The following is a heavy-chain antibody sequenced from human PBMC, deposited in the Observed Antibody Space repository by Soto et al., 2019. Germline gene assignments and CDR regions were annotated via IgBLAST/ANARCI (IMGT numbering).Heavy chain of an antibody. V-gene: IGHV1-8*01. CDR1: GYSFTSLD. CDR3: ARGVTAGVDY. CDR2: RQPSSGRT. J-gene: IGHJ4*02. D-gene: IGHD1-26*01. Sequence: QVQLVQSGAEVREPGASVKVSCKASGYSFTSLDINWVRQTTGQGLEWMGWRQPSSGRTGYAQKFQGRVTMTRDTSINAAYMELSSLTSYDPAFYFCARGVTAGVDYGGQGTLVTVSS.